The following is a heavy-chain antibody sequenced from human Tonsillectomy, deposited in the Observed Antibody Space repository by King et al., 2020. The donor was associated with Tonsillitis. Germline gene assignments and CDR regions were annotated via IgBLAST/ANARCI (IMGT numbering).Heavy chain of an antibody. J-gene: IGHJ4*02. Sequence: QLVQSGAEVKKPGSSVKVSCKASGGTFSSYAISWVRQAPGQGLEWMGRIIPILGIANYAQKFQGRVTITADKSTSTAYMELSSLRSEDTAVYYCASAIYCSSTSCYGGIDYWGQGTLVTVSS. D-gene: IGHD2-2*01. V-gene: IGHV1-69*09. CDR1: GGTFSSYA. CDR2: IIPILGIA. CDR3: ASAIYCSSTSCYGGIDY.